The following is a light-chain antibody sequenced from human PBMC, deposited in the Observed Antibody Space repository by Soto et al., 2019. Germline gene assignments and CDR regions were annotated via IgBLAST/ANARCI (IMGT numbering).Light chain of an antibody. V-gene: IGKV3-20*01. CDR3: QQYGSSPWT. J-gene: IGKJ1*01. Sequence: EIVLTHSPGTLSLSPGARATLSCSASQSVSRNFLVWYQQKPGQAPRLLIYGASSRATGIPDRFSGSGSGTDFTLSISRLEPEDFAVYYCQQYGSSPWTFGQGTKVDIK. CDR1: QSVSRNF. CDR2: GAS.